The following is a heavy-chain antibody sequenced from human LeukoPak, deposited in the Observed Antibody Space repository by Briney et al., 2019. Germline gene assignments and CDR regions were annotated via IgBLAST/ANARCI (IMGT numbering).Heavy chain of an antibody. Sequence: GGSLRLSCVVSGFTFSSYAMHWVRQAPGKGLEWVAIISFDGSNEYYADSVKGRFTISRDNSKNTLYLQMNSLRPEDTAVYYCARTYYYDSSGYYAYFDYWGQGTLVTVSS. CDR1: GFTFSSYA. CDR2: ISFDGSNE. CDR3: ARTYYYDSSGYYAYFDY. V-gene: IGHV3-30*14. D-gene: IGHD3-22*01. J-gene: IGHJ4*02.